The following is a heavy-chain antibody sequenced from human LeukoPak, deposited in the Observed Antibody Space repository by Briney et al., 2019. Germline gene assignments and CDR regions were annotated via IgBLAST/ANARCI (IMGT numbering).Heavy chain of an antibody. Sequence: PGGSLRLSCAASGFTFSSYSMNWVRQAPGKGLEWVSSISSSSSYIYYADSVKGRFTISRDNAKNSLYLQMNSLRAEDTAVYYCARGPIKYYYDSSGYPTGIFDYWGQGTLVTVSS. CDR3: ARGPIKYYYDSSGYPTGIFDY. CDR1: GFTFSSYS. D-gene: IGHD3-22*01. V-gene: IGHV3-21*01. CDR2: ISSSSSYI. J-gene: IGHJ4*02.